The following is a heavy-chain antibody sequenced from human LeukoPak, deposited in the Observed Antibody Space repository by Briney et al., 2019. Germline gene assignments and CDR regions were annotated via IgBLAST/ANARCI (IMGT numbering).Heavy chain of an antibody. J-gene: IGHJ5*02. V-gene: IGHV3-33*06. CDR2: IWYDGSTK. D-gene: IGHD2-21*02. CDR3: AKDQTYCGGDCYLYNWFDP. Sequence: GRSLRLSCAASGFTFSIYGMHWVRQAPGKGLEWVAIIWYDGSTKYYVDSVKGRFTISRDNSKNTLYLQMNSLRAEDTAVYYCAKDQTYCGGDCYLYNWFDPWGQGTLVTVSS. CDR1: GFTFSIYG.